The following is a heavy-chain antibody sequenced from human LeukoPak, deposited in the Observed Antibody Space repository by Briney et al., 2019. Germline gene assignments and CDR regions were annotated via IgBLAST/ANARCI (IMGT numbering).Heavy chain of an antibody. CDR2: INAGNGNT. V-gene: IGHV1-3*01. CDR1: GYTFTSYY. D-gene: IGHD2-2*01. CDR3: ARDPAAMYWFDP. Sequence: GASVKVSCKASGYTFTSYYMHWVRQAPGQRLEWMGWINAGNGNTKYSQKFQGRVTITRDTCASTAYMELSSLRSEDTAVYYCARDPAAMYWFDPWGQGTLVTVSS. J-gene: IGHJ5*02.